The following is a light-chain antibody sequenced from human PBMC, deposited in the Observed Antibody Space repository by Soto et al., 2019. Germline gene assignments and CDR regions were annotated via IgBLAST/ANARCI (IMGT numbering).Light chain of an antibody. CDR3: QQYNTYPWT. Sequence: DIPMTQSPSTLSASVGDRVTITCRASQSINTWLAWYRQKPGKAPNLLIYKASSLESGVPSRFSGSGSGTEFTPTISSLQPDDFATYYCQQYNTYPWTFGQGTKVEIK. CDR1: QSINTW. J-gene: IGKJ1*01. V-gene: IGKV1-5*03. CDR2: KAS.